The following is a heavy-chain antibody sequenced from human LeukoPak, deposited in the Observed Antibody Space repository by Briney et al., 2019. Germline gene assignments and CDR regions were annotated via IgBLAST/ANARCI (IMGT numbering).Heavy chain of an antibody. CDR1: GGSISSSSYY. Sequence: SGTLSLTCTVSGGSISSSSYYWGWIRQPPGKGLEWIGSIYYSGSTYYNPSLKSRVTISVDTSKNQFSLKLSSVTAADTAVYYCARHLRRNYDILTGYQAEYYFDYWGQGTLVTVSS. D-gene: IGHD3-9*01. V-gene: IGHV4-39*01. CDR2: IYYSGST. J-gene: IGHJ4*02. CDR3: ARHLRRNYDILTGYQAEYYFDY.